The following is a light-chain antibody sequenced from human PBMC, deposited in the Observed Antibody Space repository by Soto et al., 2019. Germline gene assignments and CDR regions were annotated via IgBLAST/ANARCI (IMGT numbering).Light chain of an antibody. CDR2: SNN. V-gene: IGLV1-47*02. J-gene: IGLJ2*01. Sequence: SVLTEPPSASWTPGQRVVTSCSGSSSNIGGTNYAYWYQQLPGAAPKLLMHSNNLRPSGVPERISGSKSGTSASLAISGLRSEDEAVYYCASWDDRLGAVIFGGGTKVTVL. CDR3: ASWDDRLGAVI. CDR1: SSNIGGTNY.